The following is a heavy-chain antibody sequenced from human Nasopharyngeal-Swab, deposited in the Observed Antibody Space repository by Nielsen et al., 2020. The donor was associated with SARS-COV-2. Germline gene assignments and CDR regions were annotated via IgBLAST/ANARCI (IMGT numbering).Heavy chain of an antibody. Sequence: SVKVSCKASGGTFSSYAISWVRQAPGQGLEWMGGIITIFGTANYAQKFQGRVTITADESTSTAYMELSSLRSEDTAVYYCARVGDYADFDYWGQGTLVIVSS. CDR2: IITIFGTA. V-gene: IGHV1-69*13. CDR3: ARVGDYADFDY. D-gene: IGHD4-17*01. CDR1: GGTFSSYA. J-gene: IGHJ4*02.